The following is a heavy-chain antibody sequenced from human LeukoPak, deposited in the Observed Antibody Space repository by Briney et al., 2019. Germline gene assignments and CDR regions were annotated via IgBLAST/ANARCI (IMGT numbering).Heavy chain of an antibody. CDR2: IYYSGST. V-gene: IGHV4-59*01. CDR3: ATGTGERYYYYYMDV. D-gene: IGHD7-27*01. Sequence: PSETLSLTCTVSGGSISSYYWSWIRQPPGKGLEWIGYIYYSGSTNYNPSLKSRVTISVDTSKNQFSLNLSSVTAADTAVYCCATGTGERYYYYYMDVWGKGTTVTVSS. CDR1: GGSISSYY. J-gene: IGHJ6*03.